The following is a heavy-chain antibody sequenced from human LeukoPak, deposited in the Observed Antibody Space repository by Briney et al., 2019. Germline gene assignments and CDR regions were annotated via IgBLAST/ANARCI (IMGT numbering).Heavy chain of an antibody. CDR1: GFTFSSYE. CDR3: AKGLVVD. J-gene: IGHJ4*02. D-gene: IGHD2-2*01. Sequence: GGSLRLSCAASGFTFSSYEMNWVRQAPGKGLEWVSYISGRGSTIYYADSVKGRFTISRDNSKNSLYLQMNSLRTEDTAIYYCAKGLVVDWGQGTLVTVSS. V-gene: IGHV3-48*03. CDR2: ISGRGSTI.